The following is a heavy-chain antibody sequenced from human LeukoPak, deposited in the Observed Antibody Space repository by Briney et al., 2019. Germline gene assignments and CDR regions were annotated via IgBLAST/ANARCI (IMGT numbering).Heavy chain of an antibody. Sequence: SETLPLTCTVSGGSISSSTYLWGWTRQPPGEGLEWIGSIFYSGSTYYIPSLKSRVTVSVDTSNNQFSLRLSSVTAADTAVYFCARQGVIISYFDYWGQGALVTVSS. CDR3: ARQGVIISYFDY. CDR1: GGSISSSTYL. D-gene: IGHD3-10*01. CDR2: IFYSGST. J-gene: IGHJ4*02. V-gene: IGHV4-39*01.